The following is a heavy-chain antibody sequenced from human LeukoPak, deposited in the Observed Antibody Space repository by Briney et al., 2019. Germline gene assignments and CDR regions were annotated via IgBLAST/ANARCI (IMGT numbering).Heavy chain of an antibody. D-gene: IGHD6-19*01. CDR2: ISYDGSNK. V-gene: IGHV3-30*18. CDR3: AKDYGVAGPEGDYYGMDV. J-gene: IGHJ6*02. Sequence: GGSLRLSCAASGFTFSSYGMHWVRQAPGKGLEWVAVISYDGSNKYYADSVKGRFTISRDNSKNTLYLQMNSLRAEDTAVYYCAKDYGVAGPEGDYYGMDVWGQGTTVTVSS. CDR1: GFTFSSYG.